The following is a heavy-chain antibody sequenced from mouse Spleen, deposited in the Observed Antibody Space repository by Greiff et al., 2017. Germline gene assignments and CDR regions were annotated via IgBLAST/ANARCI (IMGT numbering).Heavy chain of an antibody. V-gene: IGHV1-7*01. CDR1: GYTFTSYW. CDR3: AREAWFITTVVATDYYAMDY. Sequence: QVQLKESGAELAKPGASVKMSCKASGYTFTSYWMHWVKQRPGQGLEWIGYINPSTGYTEYNQKFKDKATLTADKSSSTAYMQLSSLTSEDSAVYYCAREAWFITTVVATDYYAMDYWGQGTSVTVSS. CDR2: INPSTGYT. J-gene: IGHJ4*01. D-gene: IGHD1-1*01.